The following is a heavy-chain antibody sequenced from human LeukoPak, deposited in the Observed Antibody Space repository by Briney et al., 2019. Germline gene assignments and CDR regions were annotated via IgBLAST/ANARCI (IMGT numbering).Heavy chain of an antibody. V-gene: IGHV4-61*02. J-gene: IGHJ4*02. CDR1: GGSISSASYY. CDR2: IYTSGST. D-gene: IGHD3-22*01. Sequence: SETLSLTCTVSGGSISSASYYWSWIRQPAGKGLEWIGRIYTSGSTNYDPSLKSRVTISVDTSKNQFSLKLSSVTAADTAVYYCARAGNYYYDSSGPFDYWGQGTLVTVSS. CDR3: ARAGNYYYDSSGPFDY.